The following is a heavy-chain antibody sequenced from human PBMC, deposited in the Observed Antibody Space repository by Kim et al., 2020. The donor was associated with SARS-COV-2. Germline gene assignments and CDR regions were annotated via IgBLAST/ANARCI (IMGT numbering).Heavy chain of an antibody. CDR1: GGPISSNGYY. J-gene: IGHJ4*02. Sequence: SETLSLTCTVSGGPISSNGYYWSWTRQHPGKGLEWIGYIYYSGTTYYNPSLKSRVTISVDTSKNQFSLKLSSVTAADTAVYYCAREDQGAYGDYQFDYWGQGILVTVSS. D-gene: IGHD4-17*01. CDR3: AREDQGAYGDYQFDY. V-gene: IGHV4-31*03. CDR2: IYYSGTT.